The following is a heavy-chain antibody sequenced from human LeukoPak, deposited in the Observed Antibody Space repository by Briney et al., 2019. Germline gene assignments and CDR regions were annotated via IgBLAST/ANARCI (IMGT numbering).Heavy chain of an antibody. Sequence: PGGSLRLSCAASGFTFSSYAMSWVRQAPGKGLEWVSAIGGGGGSTDYADSVKGRFTISRDNSKNTLYLQMNSLRAEDTAVYYCAKDVRGYSRPFDYWGQGTLVTVSS. CDR1: GFTFSSYA. CDR2: IGGGGGST. J-gene: IGHJ4*02. CDR3: AKDVRGYSRPFDY. V-gene: IGHV3-23*01. D-gene: IGHD3-10*02.